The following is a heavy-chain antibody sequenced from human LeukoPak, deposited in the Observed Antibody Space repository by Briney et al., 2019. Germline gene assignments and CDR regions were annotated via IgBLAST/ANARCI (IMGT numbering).Heavy chain of an antibody. CDR1: GFTFSSYA. CDR2: ISGSGGST. CDR3: AREGALRFLEWLSRPVFDY. D-gene: IGHD3-3*01. V-gene: IGHV3-23*01. Sequence: GGSLRLSCAASGFTFSSYAMSWVRQAPGKGLEWVSAISGSGGSTYYADSVKGRFTISRDNSKNTLYLQMNSLRAEDTAVYYCAREGALRFLEWLSRPVFDYWGQGTLVTVSS. J-gene: IGHJ4*02.